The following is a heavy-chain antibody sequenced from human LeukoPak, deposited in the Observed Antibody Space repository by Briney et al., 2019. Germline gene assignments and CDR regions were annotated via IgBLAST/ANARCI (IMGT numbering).Heavy chain of an antibody. CDR2: ISSRSSYI. D-gene: IGHD3-22*01. Sequence: PGGSLRLSCAASGFTFSDYTLNWVRQAPGKGLDWVSSISSRSSYIFYADSVKGRFTISRDNAKNSLYLQMNSLRAEDTAVYYCARFRSDNSGYYLGFDYWGQGTLVTVSS. V-gene: IGHV3-21*01. J-gene: IGHJ4*01. CDR1: GFTFSDYT. CDR3: ARFRSDNSGYYLGFDY.